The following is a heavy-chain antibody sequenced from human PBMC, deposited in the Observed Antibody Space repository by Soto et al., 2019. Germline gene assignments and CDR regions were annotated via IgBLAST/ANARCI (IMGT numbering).Heavy chain of an antibody. Sequence: GESLKISCKGSGYSFTSYWISWVRQMPGKGLEWMGRIDPSDSYTNYSPSFQGHVTISADKSISTAYLQWSSLKASDTAMYYCARRAATRYCSSTSCLSPYYYYYCMDLWGKGTTVTVSS. CDR3: ARRAATRYCSSTSCLSPYYYYYCMDL. CDR2: IDPSDSYT. V-gene: IGHV5-10-1*01. D-gene: IGHD2-2*01. J-gene: IGHJ6*03. CDR1: GYSFTSYW.